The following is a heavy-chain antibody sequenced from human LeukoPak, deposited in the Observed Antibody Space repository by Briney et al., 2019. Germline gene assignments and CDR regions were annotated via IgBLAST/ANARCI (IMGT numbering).Heavy chain of an antibody. CDR3: ARAATTWDLNTNFDY. D-gene: IGHD4-11*01. CDR2: IYPGDSDT. V-gene: IGHV5-51*01. Sequence: GESLKISCKGSGYSFTSYWIGWVRQMPGKGLEWMGIIYPGDSDTRYSPSFQGQVTISADKSISTAYLQWSSLKASDTAMYYCARAATTWDLNTNFDYWGQGTLVTVSS. J-gene: IGHJ4*02. CDR1: GYSFTSYW.